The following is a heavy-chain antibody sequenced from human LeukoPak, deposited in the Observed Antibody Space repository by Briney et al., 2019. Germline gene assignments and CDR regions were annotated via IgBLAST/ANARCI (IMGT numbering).Heavy chain of an antibody. J-gene: IGHJ5*02. V-gene: IGHV4-39*06. CDR1: GGSISASKHY. Sequence: SETLSLTCTVSGGSISASKHYWGWIRQSPGKGLEWIGSLFSSGSGYYNPSLRSRVTTSVDTSKNQFPLKLSFLTAADTAVYYCARVGPEWEVLRWFDLWGQGTLVTVSS. D-gene: IGHD1-26*01. CDR3: ARVGPEWEVLRWFDL. CDR2: LFSSGSG.